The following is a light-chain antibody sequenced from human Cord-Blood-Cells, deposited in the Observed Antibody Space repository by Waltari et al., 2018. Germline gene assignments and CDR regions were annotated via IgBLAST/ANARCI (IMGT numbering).Light chain of an antibody. V-gene: IGLV2-14*01. Sequence: QSALPQPPSVSGSPGQSITISCTGTTSAVGGNTYVSWYQQHPGKAPKLMIYDVRNRPSGVSNRFPGSKSGNTASLTISGLQAEDEADYYCSSYTSSSTRVFGGGTKLTVL. J-gene: IGLJ3*02. CDR1: TSAVGGNTY. CDR3: SSYTSSSTRV. CDR2: DVR.